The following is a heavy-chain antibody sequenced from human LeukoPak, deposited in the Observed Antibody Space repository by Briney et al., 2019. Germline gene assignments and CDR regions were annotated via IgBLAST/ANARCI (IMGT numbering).Heavy chain of an antibody. CDR2: ISGSGGRT. CDR3: AKDLLAATIDYYFDY. Sequence: GGSLRLSCAASGFTFSDYYMSWVRQAPGKGLEWVSGISGSGGRTYYADSVKGRFTISRDNSKNTLYVQMNSLRAEDTAVYYCAKDLLAATIDYYFDYWGQGTLVTVSS. D-gene: IGHD5-12*01. J-gene: IGHJ4*02. V-gene: IGHV3-23*01. CDR1: GFTFSDYY.